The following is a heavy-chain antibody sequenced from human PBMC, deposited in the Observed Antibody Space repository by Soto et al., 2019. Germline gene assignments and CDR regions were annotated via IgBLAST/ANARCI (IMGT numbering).Heavy chain of an antibody. D-gene: IGHD6-13*01. V-gene: IGHV4-59*01. J-gene: IGHJ4*02. Sequence: QVQLQESGPGLVKPSETLSLTCTVSGGSISSDYWSWIRQPPGKGLEWIGSIYYTGSTNYNPSLKRRVTISVDTSKNQFSLKLDSVTAADTAVYYCARKGKAAIAPWDYWGQGTLVTVSS. CDR2: IYYTGST. CDR1: GGSISSDY. CDR3: ARKGKAAIAPWDY.